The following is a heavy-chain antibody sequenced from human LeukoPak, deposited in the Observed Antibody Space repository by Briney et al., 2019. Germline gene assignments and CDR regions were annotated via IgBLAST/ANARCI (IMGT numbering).Heavy chain of an antibody. CDR3: ATFDSSSPPFDY. V-gene: IGHV5-51*01. CDR2: IYCDGSKT. CDR1: GYIFTDYW. Sequence: GESLKISCQTSGYIFTDYWIGWVRQMPGKGLEWMAIIYCDGSKTIYSPSFQTQVTISVDKSTNTAYLQWTSLKASDTAMYYCATFDSSSPPFDYWGQGTLVTVSS. J-gene: IGHJ4*02. D-gene: IGHD6-13*01.